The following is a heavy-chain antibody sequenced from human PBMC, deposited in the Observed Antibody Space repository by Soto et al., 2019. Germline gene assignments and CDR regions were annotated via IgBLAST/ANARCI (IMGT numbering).Heavy chain of an antibody. V-gene: IGHV5-51*01. D-gene: IGHD4-17*01. CDR2: IYPGDSDT. CDR3: ARHQLEKATVAPDY. CDR1: GYSCTSYW. Sequence: GVPMSVSCRGCGYSCTSYWTGWVRKMPGKGLEWMGIIYPGDSDTRYSPSFQGQVTISADKSISTAYLQWSSLKASDTAVYYCARHQLEKATVAPDYCGQGTLVTVSS. J-gene: IGHJ4*02.